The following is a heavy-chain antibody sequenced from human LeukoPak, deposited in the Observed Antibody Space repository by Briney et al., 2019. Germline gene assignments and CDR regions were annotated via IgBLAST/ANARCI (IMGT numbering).Heavy chain of an antibody. V-gene: IGHV4-61*02. J-gene: IGHJ5*02. CDR3: ARERVWRYCGGDSCGWFDP. Sequence: SQTLSLTCTVSGGSISSGSYYWSWIRQPAGKGLEWIGRIYTSGSTNYNPSLKSRVTISVDTSKNQFSLKLSSVTAADTAVYYCARERVWRYCGGDSCGWFDPWGQGTLVTVSS. D-gene: IGHD2-21*02. CDR1: GGSISSGSYY. CDR2: IYTSGST.